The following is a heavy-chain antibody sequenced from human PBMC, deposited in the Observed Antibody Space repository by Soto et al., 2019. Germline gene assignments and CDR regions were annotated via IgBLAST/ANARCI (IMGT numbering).Heavy chain of an antibody. J-gene: IGHJ6*02. V-gene: IGHV1-2*04. CDR3: ARGVVPAAGKLWQQLVRDYYYGMDV. CDR1: GYTFTGYY. Sequence: ASVKVSCKASGYTFTGYYMHWVRQAPGQGLEWMGWINPNSGGTNYAQKFQGWVTMTRDTSISTAYMELSRLRSDETAGYYCARGVVPAAGKLWQQLVRDYYYGMDVWGQGTTVTVSS. D-gene: IGHD2-2*01. CDR2: INPNSGGT.